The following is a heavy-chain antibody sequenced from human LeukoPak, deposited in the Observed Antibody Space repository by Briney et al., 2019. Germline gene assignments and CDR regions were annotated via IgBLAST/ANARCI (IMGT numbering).Heavy chain of an antibody. J-gene: IGHJ4*02. CDR1: GFTFSFYW. V-gene: IGHV3-7*03. Sequence: GGSLRLSCAASGFTFSFYWMSWVRQAPGKGPEWVANIKQDGSEKNYVDSVEGRFTVSRDNAKNSLYLQMNSLRAEDTAVYYCARDQSGYDYIDYWGQGTLVTVSS. CDR2: IKQDGSEK. CDR3: ARDQSGYDYIDY. D-gene: IGHD5-12*01.